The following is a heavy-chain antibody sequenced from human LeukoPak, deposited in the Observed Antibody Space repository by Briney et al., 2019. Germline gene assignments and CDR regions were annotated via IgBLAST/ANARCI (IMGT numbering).Heavy chain of an antibody. Sequence: SETLSLTCTVSGGSISSYYWSWIRQPPGKGLEWIGYIYYSGSTNYNPSLKSRVTISVDTSKNQFSLKLSSVTAADTAVYYCARIVINSSGLNWFDPWGQGTLVTVSS. CDR1: GGSISSYY. V-gene: IGHV4-59*01. J-gene: IGHJ5*02. D-gene: IGHD6-19*01. CDR2: IYYSGST. CDR3: ARIVINSSGLNWFDP.